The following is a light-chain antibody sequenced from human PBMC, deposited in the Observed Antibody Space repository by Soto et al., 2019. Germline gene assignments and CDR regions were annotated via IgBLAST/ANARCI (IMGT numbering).Light chain of an antibody. J-gene: IGLJ2*01. CDR1: SSDVGGYNY. V-gene: IGLV2-14*01. Sequence: QSALTQPASVSGSPGQSITISCTGTSSDVGGYNYVSWYQQHPGKAPKLMIYDVSNRPSGVSNRFSGSKSGNTASLTISGLQAEDEADYYCSSYTSRSTLEVFGGGTTVTVL. CDR2: DVS. CDR3: SSYTSRSTLEV.